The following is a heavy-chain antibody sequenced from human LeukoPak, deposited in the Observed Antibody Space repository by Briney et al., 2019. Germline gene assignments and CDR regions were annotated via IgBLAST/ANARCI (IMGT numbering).Heavy chain of an antibody. J-gene: IGHJ3*02. CDR2: IYHSGST. CDR3: ARWDSGEWFHDAFDI. CDR1: GYSISSGYY. D-gene: IGHD3-3*01. V-gene: IGHV4-38-2*01. Sequence: SETLSLTCGVSGYSISSGYYWGWIRQPPGKGLEWIGSIYHSGSTYYNPSLKSRVTISVDTSKDQFSLKPRSVTAADTALYYCARWDSGEWFHDAFDIWGQGTRVTVSS.